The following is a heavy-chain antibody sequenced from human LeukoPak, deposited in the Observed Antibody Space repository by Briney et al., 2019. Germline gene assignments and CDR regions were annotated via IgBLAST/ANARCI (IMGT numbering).Heavy chain of an antibody. Sequence: PSETLSLTCTVSGGSISSSSYYWGWIRQPPGKGLEWIGSIYYSGSTYYNPSLKSRVTISVDTSKNQFSLKLSSVTAADTAVYYCARGYCSGGSCWDPWGQGTLVTVSS. J-gene: IGHJ5*02. CDR2: IYYSGST. CDR3: ARGYCSGGSCWDP. CDR1: GGSISSSSYY. D-gene: IGHD2-15*01. V-gene: IGHV4-39*01.